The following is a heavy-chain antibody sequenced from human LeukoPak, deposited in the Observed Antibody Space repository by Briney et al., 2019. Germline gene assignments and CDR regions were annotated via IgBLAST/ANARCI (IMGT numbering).Heavy chain of an antibody. Sequence: SVKVSCKASGYTFTSYGISWVRQAPGQGLEWMGEIIPIFSTTNYAQKFQGRVTITADKSTSTAYMELSSLRSEDTAMYYCARRYCTNGVCYHDRGAFDIWGQGTMVTVSS. V-gene: IGHV1-69*06. CDR2: IIPIFSTT. CDR3: ARRYCTNGVCYHDRGAFDI. D-gene: IGHD2-8*01. J-gene: IGHJ3*02. CDR1: GYTFTSYG.